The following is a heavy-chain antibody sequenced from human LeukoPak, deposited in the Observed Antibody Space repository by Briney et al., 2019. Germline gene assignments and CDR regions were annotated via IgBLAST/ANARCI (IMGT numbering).Heavy chain of an antibody. J-gene: IGHJ4*02. CDR2: FYYTEET. Sequence: TETLSLTCSVSGGSITSSTYSWGWIRQPPGKGLEWIGSFYYTEETYYGPSLKSRVTISVDSSKNHFSLTLTSLTAADTAVYYCARLLPYCSEGICYFWEYFDSWGQGTLVTVSS. V-gene: IGHV4-39*02. CDR1: GGSITSSTYS. CDR3: ARLLPYCSEGICYFWEYFDS. D-gene: IGHD2-15*01.